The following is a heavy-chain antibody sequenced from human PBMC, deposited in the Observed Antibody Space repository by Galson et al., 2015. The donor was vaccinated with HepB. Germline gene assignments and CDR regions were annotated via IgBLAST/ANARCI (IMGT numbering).Heavy chain of an antibody. CDR1: GYTFTGYY. J-gene: IGHJ4*02. Sequence: SVKVSCKASGYTFTGYYMHWVRQAPGQGLEWMGRINPNSGGTNYAQKFQGRVTMTRDTSISTAYMELSRLRSDDTAVYYCALFGFILTGYYDDLDYWGQGTLVTVSS. CDR3: ALFGFILTGYYDDLDY. CDR2: INPNSGGT. V-gene: IGHV1-2*06. D-gene: IGHD3-9*01.